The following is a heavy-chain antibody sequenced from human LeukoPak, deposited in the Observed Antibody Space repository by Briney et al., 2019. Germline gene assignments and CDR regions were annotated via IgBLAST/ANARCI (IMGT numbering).Heavy chain of an antibody. Sequence: GGSLRLSCAASGFTFSSFGMHWVCQAPGKGLEWVSSISSSSSYIYYADSVKGRFTISRDNAKNSLYLQMNSLRAEDTAVYYCASSASWRVDNWFDPWGQGTLVTVSS. CDR3: ASSASWRVDNWFDP. V-gene: IGHV3-21*01. CDR1: GFTFSSFG. CDR2: ISSSSSYI. D-gene: IGHD2-2*01. J-gene: IGHJ5*02.